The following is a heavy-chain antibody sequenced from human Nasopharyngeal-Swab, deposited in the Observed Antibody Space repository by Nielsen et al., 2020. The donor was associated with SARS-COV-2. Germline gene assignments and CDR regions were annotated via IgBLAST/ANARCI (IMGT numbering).Heavy chain of an antibody. CDR2: ISWDGGST. Sequence: GESLKISCAASGFTFDDYTMHWVRQAPGKGLEWVSLISWDGGSTYYADSVKGRFTISRDNSKNSLYLQMNSLRTEDTALYYCAKVMIVVVISGAFDYWGQGTLVIVSS. J-gene: IGHJ4*02. CDR3: AKVMIVVVISGAFDY. CDR1: GFTFDDYT. V-gene: IGHV3-43*01. D-gene: IGHD3-22*01.